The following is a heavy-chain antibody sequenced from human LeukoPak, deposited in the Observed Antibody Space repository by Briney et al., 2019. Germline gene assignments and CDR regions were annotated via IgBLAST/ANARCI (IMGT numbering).Heavy chain of an antibody. CDR1: GFSFSSYG. CDR3: ARCSSGSYYYMDV. D-gene: IGHD6-19*01. Sequence: GGSLRLSCAASGFSFSSYGMHWVRQAPGKGLEGVSYISSSGSTIYYADSVKGRFTISRDNAKNSLYLQMNSLRAEDTAVYYCARCSSGSYYYMDVWGKGTTVTVSS. CDR2: ISSSGSTI. J-gene: IGHJ6*03. V-gene: IGHV3-48*04.